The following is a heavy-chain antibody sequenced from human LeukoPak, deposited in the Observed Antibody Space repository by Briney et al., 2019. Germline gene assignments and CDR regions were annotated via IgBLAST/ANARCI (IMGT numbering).Heavy chain of an antibody. CDR3: ARDRGVAARPFDY. V-gene: IGHV3-48*01. CDR1: GFTFSGYS. J-gene: IGHJ4*02. Sequence: GGSLRLSCAASGFTFSGYSMNWVRQAPGKGLEWVSYISSSSSTIYYADSVKGRFTISRDNAKNSLYLQMNSLRAEDTAVYYCARDRGVAARPFDYWGQGTLVTVSS. D-gene: IGHD6-6*01. CDR2: ISSSSSTI.